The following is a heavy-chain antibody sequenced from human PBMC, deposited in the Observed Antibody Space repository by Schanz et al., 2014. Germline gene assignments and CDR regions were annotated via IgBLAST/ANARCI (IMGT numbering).Heavy chain of an antibody. D-gene: IGHD4-17*01. CDR2: INLSGGST. J-gene: IGHJ4*02. CDR1: GYTFTSYS. CDR3: ARGYGDSPTDF. Sequence: QVHLVQSGAEVKKPGSSVKVSCKASGYTFTSYSMHWVRQAPGQGLEWMGIINLSGGSTNNAQKFQGRVTITADRSTSTAYMELSSLRSEDTAVYYCARGYGDSPTDFWGQGTLVTVSS. V-gene: IGHV1-46*01.